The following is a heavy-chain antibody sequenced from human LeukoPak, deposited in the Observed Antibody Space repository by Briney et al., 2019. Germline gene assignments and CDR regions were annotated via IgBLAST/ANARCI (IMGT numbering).Heavy chain of an antibody. D-gene: IGHD5-12*01. V-gene: IGHV1-69*01. CDR3: ARWLRLVRGGYNWFDP. Sequence: ASVKVSCKASGGTFSSYAISWVRQAPGQGLEWMGGIIPIFGTANYAQKFQGRVTITADESTSTAYMEPSSLRSEDTAVYYCARWLRLVRGGYNWFDPWGQGTLVTVSS. CDR2: IIPIFGTA. J-gene: IGHJ5*02. CDR1: GGTFSSYA.